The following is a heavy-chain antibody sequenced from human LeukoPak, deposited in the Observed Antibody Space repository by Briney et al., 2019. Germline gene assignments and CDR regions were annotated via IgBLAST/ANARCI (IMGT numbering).Heavy chain of an antibody. CDR2: IRGCGGST. CDR3: AKDRDGDYVKY. CDR1: GFTLSACN. V-gene: IGHV3-23*01. Sequence: GGSLRLSCAASGFTLSACNMNWLRQAPGKGVEWVSAIRGCGGSTFYADCVKGRFNLPRDNSKNTVSLQINSLRAGDTAVYYCAKDRDGDYVKYWGQGTLVTVSS. D-gene: IGHD4-17*01. J-gene: IGHJ4*02.